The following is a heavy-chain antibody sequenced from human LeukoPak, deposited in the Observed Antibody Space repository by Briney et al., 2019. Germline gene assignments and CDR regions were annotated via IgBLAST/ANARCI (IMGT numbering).Heavy chain of an antibody. V-gene: IGHV3-21*01. D-gene: IGHD1-26*01. Sequence: GGSLRLSCAASGFTFNTYSMNWVRQAPGKGLEWVSFISSSSSYIYYADSVKGRFTISRDNAKNSLYLQMNSLRAEDTAVYYCARVGAQTSGYWGQGTLVTVSS. CDR1: GFTFNTYS. J-gene: IGHJ4*02. CDR3: ARVGAQTSGY. CDR2: ISSSSSYI.